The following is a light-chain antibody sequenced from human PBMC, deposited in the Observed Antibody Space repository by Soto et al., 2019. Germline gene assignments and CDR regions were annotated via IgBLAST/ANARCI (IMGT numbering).Light chain of an antibody. V-gene: IGKV3-20*01. CDR2: GAS. CDR1: QSVSSSY. J-gene: IGKJ4*01. Sequence: EIVLTQSPGTLSLSPGERATLSCRASQSVSSSYLAWYQQKPGQAPRLLIYGASSRATGIPDRFSGSGSGTDFTLTISRLEPEDVAVYYGQQYSSSPLTFGGGPKVEIK. CDR3: QQYSSSPLT.